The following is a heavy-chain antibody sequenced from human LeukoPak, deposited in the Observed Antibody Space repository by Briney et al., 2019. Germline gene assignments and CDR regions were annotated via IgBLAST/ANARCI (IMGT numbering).Heavy chain of an antibody. CDR1: GGPFSNFA. CDR2: IIPIFGTA. D-gene: IGHD3-10*01. Sequence: SVKVSCKASGGPFSNFAISWVRLAPGQGLEWMGGIIPIFGTANYAQKFQGRVTITADESTSTAYMELSSLRSEDTAVYYCARTRSHYGSGSYSKSEYFQHWGQGTLVTVSS. CDR3: ARTRSHYGSGSYSKSEYFQH. V-gene: IGHV1-69*01. J-gene: IGHJ1*01.